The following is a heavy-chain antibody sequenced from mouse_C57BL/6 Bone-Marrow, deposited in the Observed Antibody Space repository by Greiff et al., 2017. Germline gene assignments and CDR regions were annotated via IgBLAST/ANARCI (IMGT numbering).Heavy chain of an antibody. J-gene: IGHJ2*01. Sequence: DVKLVESGPELVKPGASVKMSCKASGYTFTDYNMHWVKQSHGKSLEWIGYINPNNGGTSYNQKFKGKATLTVNKSSSTAYMELRSLTSEDSAVYYCARSTMTSYYFDYWGQGTTLTVSS. CDR2: INPNNGGT. D-gene: IGHD2-4*01. CDR1: GYTFTDYN. V-gene: IGHV1-22*01. CDR3: ARSTMTSYYFDY.